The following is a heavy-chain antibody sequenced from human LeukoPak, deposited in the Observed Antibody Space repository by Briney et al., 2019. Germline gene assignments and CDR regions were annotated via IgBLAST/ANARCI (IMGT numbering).Heavy chain of an antibody. Sequence: PGGSLRLSCAASGFTFSSYGMHWVRQAPGKGLEWVAFIRYDVSNKYYADSVKGRFTISRDNSKNTLYLQMNSLRAEDTAVYYCAKDALEDSSGYYFDYWGQGTLVTVSS. V-gene: IGHV3-30*02. D-gene: IGHD3-22*01. J-gene: IGHJ4*02. CDR3: AKDALEDSSGYYFDY. CDR1: GFTFSSYG. CDR2: IRYDVSNK.